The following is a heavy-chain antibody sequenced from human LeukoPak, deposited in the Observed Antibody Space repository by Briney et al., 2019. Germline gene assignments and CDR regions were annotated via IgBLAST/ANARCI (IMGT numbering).Heavy chain of an antibody. CDR3: ARVNLAVAGTWDAFDI. Sequence: SQTLSLTCTVSGGSFSSGSYYWSWIRQPAGKGLEWIGRIYTSGSTNYNPSLKSRVTISVDTSKNQFSLKLSSVTAADTAVYYCARVNLAVAGTWDAFDIWGQGTMVTVSS. D-gene: IGHD6-19*01. J-gene: IGHJ3*02. CDR1: GGSFSSGSYY. CDR2: IYTSGST. V-gene: IGHV4-61*02.